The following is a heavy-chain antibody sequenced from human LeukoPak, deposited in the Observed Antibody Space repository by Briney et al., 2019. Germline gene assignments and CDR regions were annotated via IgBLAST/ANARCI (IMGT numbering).Heavy chain of an antibody. D-gene: IGHD3-10*01. Sequence: PGRCLRLSCAASGFTFSRYAMHWVRQAPGKGLEWVAVISYDGTNKYFADSVKGRFTISRDNSRNTLYLQMNSLRAEDTAVYFCARDLDSGSLYYYGMDVWGKGTTVTVSS. CDR1: GFTFSRYA. CDR3: ARDLDSGSLYYYGMDV. V-gene: IGHV3-30*04. J-gene: IGHJ6*04. CDR2: ISYDGTNK.